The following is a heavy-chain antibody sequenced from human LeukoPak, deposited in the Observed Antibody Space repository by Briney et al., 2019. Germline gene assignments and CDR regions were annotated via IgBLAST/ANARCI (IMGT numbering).Heavy chain of an antibody. CDR3: ARVGLGYCSSTSCYDY. J-gene: IGHJ4*02. V-gene: IGHV1-2*02. Sequence: VASVKVSCKASGYTFTGYYMHWVRQAPGQGLEWMGWINPNSGGTNYAQKFQGRVTMTRDTSISTAYMELSRLRSDDTAVYYCARVGLGYCSSTSCYDYWGQGTLVTVSS. CDR1: GYTFTGYY. D-gene: IGHD2-2*01. CDR2: INPNSGGT.